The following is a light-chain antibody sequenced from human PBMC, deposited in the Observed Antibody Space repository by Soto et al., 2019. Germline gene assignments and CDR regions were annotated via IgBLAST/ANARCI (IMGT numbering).Light chain of an antibody. CDR2: AAS. CDR1: LSIGSD. CDR3: LQDYTFPYT. J-gene: IGKJ2*01. V-gene: IGKV1-6*01. Sequence: AIQMTQSPSSLSASVGDRVTITCRASLSIGSDLGWYQQKPGEAPKLLIYAASTLKNGGPSGFSGSGSATQFTLTLSGLQPEDFAMYYCLQDYTFPYTFGQGP.